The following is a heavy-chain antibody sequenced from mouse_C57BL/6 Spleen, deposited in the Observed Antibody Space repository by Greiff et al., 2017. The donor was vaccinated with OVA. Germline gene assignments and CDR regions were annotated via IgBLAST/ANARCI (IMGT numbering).Heavy chain of an antibody. CDR3: ARHADSSGAMDY. J-gene: IGHJ4*01. V-gene: IGHV1-62-2*01. D-gene: IGHD3-2*01. CDR2: FYPGSGSK. CDR1: GYTFTEYT. Sequence: QVQLQQSGAELVKPGASVKLSCKASGYTFTEYTIHWVKQRSGQGLEWIGGFYPGSGSKKYTEKFKDKATLTADKSSSTVYMGLSRLTSEDSAVYVCARHADSSGAMDYWGQGTSVTVSS.